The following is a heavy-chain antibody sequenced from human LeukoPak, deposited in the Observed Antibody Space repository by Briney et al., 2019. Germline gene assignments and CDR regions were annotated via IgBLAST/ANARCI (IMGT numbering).Heavy chain of an antibody. V-gene: IGHV1-69*05. D-gene: IGHD3-22*01. J-gene: IGHJ6*03. CDR3: ARDHVKYYYDSSGSDVYYYYMDV. CDR1: GGTFSSYA. CDR2: IIPIFGTA. Sequence: ASVKVSCKASGGTFSSYAISWVRQAIGQGLEWMGGIIPIFGTANYAQKFQGRVTITTDESTSTAYMELSSLRSEDTAVYYCARDHVKYYYDSSGSDVYYYYMDVWGKGTTVTVSS.